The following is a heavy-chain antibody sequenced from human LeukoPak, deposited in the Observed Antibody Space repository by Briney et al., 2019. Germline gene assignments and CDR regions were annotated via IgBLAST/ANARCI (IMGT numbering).Heavy chain of an antibody. V-gene: IGHV3-48*04. Sequence: GGSLRLSCAASGFTFGSHSMNWVRQAPGKGLEWISYITSSSSTIYYADSVKGRFTISRDNAKNSLYLQMNSLRAEDTAVYYCTRENSGWFIWGQGTLVTVSS. CDR3: TRENSGWFI. CDR1: GFTFGSHS. J-gene: IGHJ4*02. D-gene: IGHD6-19*01. CDR2: ITSSSSTI.